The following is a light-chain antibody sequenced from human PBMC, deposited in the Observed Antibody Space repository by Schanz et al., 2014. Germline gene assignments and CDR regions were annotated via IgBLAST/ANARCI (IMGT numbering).Light chain of an antibody. J-gene: IGKJ4*01. CDR1: QSISTW. Sequence: DIQMTQSPSTLSASVGDRVTITCRASQSISTWLAWYQQKPGKAPNLLIYAASTLQSGVPSRFSGSGSGTDFTLTISSLQPEDFATYYCQQRYSTTITFGGGTRVEIK. CDR2: AAS. CDR3: QQRYSTTIT. V-gene: IGKV1-5*01.